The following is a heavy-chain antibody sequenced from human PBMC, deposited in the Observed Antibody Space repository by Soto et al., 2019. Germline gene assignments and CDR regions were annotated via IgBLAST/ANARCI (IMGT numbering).Heavy chain of an antibody. CDR3: AKVMVRGVVFDY. CDR1: GFTFSSYG. CDR2: ISYDGSNK. J-gene: IGHJ4*02. Sequence: QVQLVESGGGVVQPGRSLRLSCAASGFTFSSYGMHWVRQAPGKGLEWVAVISYDGSNKYYADSVKGRFTISRDNSKNTLYLQMNSLIAEDTAVYYCAKVMVRGVVFDYWGQGTLVTVSS. D-gene: IGHD3-10*01. V-gene: IGHV3-30*18.